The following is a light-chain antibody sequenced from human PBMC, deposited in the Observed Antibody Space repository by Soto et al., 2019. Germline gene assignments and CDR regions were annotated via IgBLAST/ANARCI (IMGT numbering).Light chain of an antibody. CDR2: EAS. V-gene: IGKV1-33*01. Sequence: EIKMPQFPSSLPPPVGDRATIHCKASKGISNILNCYQQKPGKAPKLLIYEASNFEKGVPSRFSASGSGTDFTFTISSLQPEDIATYSCHQYDNLPYTFGQGTKLEI. J-gene: IGKJ2*01. CDR1: KGISNI. CDR3: HQYDNLPYT.